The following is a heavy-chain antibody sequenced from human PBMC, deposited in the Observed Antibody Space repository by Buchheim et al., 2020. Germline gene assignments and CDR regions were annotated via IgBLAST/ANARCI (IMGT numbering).Heavy chain of an antibody. CDR2: IYASVNT. J-gene: IGHJ4*02. CDR3: ARGYASMAADY. D-gene: IGHD2-8*01. CDR1: GGSVRNFY. V-gene: IGHV4-4*07. Sequence: QVRLQESGPGLVKPSETLSLTCTVSGGSVRNFYWNWIRQPAGKGLEWIGRIYASVNTNYNPSLKSRVTMSVDRSKNQFSLKLSSVTAADTAVYYCARGYASMAADYWGQGTL.